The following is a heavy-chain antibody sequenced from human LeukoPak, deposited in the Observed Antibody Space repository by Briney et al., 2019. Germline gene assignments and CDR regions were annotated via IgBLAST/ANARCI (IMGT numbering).Heavy chain of an antibody. CDR2: IKQDGSEK. Sequence: PGGSLRLSCAASGFTFSSYWMSWVRQAPGNGLEWVANIKQDGSEKYYVDSVKGRFTISRDNAKNSLYLQMNSLRAEDTAVYYCARMYYYDSSGLTHDAFDIWGQGTMVTVSS. CDR3: ARMYYYDSSGLTHDAFDI. CDR1: GFTFSSYW. J-gene: IGHJ3*02. V-gene: IGHV3-7*04. D-gene: IGHD3-22*01.